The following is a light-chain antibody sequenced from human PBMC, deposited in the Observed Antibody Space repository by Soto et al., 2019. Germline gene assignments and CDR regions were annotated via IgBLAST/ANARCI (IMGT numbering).Light chain of an antibody. V-gene: IGKV3-20*01. CDR2: GAS. J-gene: IGKJ5*01. CDR3: QQYDHPRIT. Sequence: VVTQSRSTLFLNLGPKPTLYCTASQSVRNNYLAWYQQKPGQAPRLLISGASSRAAGIPDRFSGRGSETDFTLTSSRLQPEDVALYFCQQYDHPRITFGKGTRVEIK. CDR1: QSVRNNY.